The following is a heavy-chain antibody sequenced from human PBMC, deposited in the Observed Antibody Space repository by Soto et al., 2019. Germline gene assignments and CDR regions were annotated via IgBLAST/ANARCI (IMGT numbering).Heavy chain of an antibody. V-gene: IGHV1-69*12. D-gene: IGHD1-1*01. Sequence: QVQLVQSGAEVKKPGSSVKVSCKASGGTFNTYAISWVRQAPGQGLEWMGGIIPIFNTPNYAQRFQGRVTITADESTSTAYMELSSLRSEDTALYYCARDKTGTNYYNGVDVWGQGTTVTVSS. CDR1: GGTFNTYA. CDR3: ARDKTGTNYYNGVDV. CDR2: IIPIFNTP. J-gene: IGHJ6*02.